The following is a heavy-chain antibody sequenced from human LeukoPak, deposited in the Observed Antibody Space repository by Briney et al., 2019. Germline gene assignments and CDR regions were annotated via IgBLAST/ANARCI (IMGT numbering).Heavy chain of an antibody. CDR2: IYYSGST. CDR3: ARVNSGYDLFATDY. Sequence: SETLSLTCTVSGGSISSGGYYWSWIRQHPGKGLEWIGYIYYSGSTYYNPSLKSRVTISVDTSKNQFSLKLSSVTAADTAVYYCARVNSGYDLFATDYWGQGTLVTVSS. J-gene: IGHJ4*02. CDR1: GGSISSGGYY. D-gene: IGHD5-12*01. V-gene: IGHV4-31*03.